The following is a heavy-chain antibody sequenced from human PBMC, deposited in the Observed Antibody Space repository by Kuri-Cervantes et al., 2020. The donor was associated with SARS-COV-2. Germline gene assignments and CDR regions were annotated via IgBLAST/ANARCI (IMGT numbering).Heavy chain of an antibody. CDR2: ISYDGSNK. D-gene: IGHD1-26*01. J-gene: IGHJ4*02. CDR3: AKEAIVGAYYFDY. Sequence: GESLKISCAASGFTFSNAWMSWVRQAPGKGLEWVAVISYDGSNKYYADSVKGRFTISRDNSKNTLYLQMNSLRAEDTAVYYCAKEAIVGAYYFDYWGQGTLVTVSS. CDR1: GFTFSNAW. V-gene: IGHV3-30*18.